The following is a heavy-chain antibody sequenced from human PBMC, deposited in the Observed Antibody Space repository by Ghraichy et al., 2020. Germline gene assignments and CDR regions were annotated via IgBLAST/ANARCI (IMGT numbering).Heavy chain of an antibody. V-gene: IGHV3-9*01. D-gene: IGHD2-15*01. J-gene: IGHJ2*01. CDR2: ISWNSGSI. CDR3: AKGSGYCSGGSCFWGYFDL. Sequence: GGSLRLSCAASGFTFDDYAMHWVRQAPGKGLEWVSGISWNSGSIGYADSVKGRFTISRDNAKKSLYLQMDSLRAEDTALYYCAKGSGYCSGGSCFWGYFDLWGRGTLVTVSS. CDR1: GFTFDDYA.